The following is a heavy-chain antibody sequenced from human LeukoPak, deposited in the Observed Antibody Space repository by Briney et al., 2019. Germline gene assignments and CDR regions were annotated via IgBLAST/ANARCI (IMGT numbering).Heavy chain of an antibody. CDR3: AGGEGGRYSVGY. V-gene: IGHV4-61*02. D-gene: IGHD1-26*01. CDR1: GGSISSGSYY. CDR2: IYTSGST. Sequence: PSETLSLTCTVSGGSISSGSYYWSWIRQPAGKGLGWIGRIYTSGSTNYNPSLKSRVTISVDTSKNQFSLKLSSVTAADTAVYYCAGGEGGRYSVGYWGQGTLVTASS. J-gene: IGHJ4*02.